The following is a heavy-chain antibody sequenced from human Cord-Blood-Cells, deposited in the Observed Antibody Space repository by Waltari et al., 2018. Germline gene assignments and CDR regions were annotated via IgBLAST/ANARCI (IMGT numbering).Heavy chain of an antibody. J-gene: IGHJ4*02. Sequence: QLQLQESGPGLVKPSETLSLTCTVSGGSISSRSYYWGWIRQPPGKGLEWIGSIYYSGSTYYNPSLKSRVTISVDTSKNQFSLKLSSVTAADTAVYYCARLEYSSYFDYWGQGTLVTVSS. CDR1: GGSISSRSYY. CDR3: ARLEYSSYFDY. V-gene: IGHV4-39*01. CDR2: IYYSGST. D-gene: IGHD6-6*01.